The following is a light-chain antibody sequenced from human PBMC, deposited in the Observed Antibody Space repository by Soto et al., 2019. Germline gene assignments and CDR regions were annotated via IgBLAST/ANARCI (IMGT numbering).Light chain of an antibody. V-gene: IGKV1-39*01. CDR3: QQGYSTPWT. J-gene: IGKJ1*01. Sequence: DMQMTQSPSSLSSSVGDRFTITCLASQSVTTYLHWYQQKAGEAPKLLIYAISNLQSGVSSRFSGSGSGTDFSLTINTLQPEDFATYYCQQGYSTPWTFGQGTKV. CDR1: QSVTTY. CDR2: AIS.